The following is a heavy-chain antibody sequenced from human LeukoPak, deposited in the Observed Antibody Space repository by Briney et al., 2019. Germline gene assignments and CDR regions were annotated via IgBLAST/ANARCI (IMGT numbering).Heavy chain of an antibody. V-gene: IGHV3-74*01. Sequence: PGGSLRLSCAASGFTLSNYWMYWVRQPPGKGLVWVSRMNTDGSTTSYADSVKGRFTISRDNARNTLYLQMNSPRPQVTAVYYCVRNKGRVPFSSGWIDYWGQGTLVTVSS. CDR3: VRNKGRVPFSSGWIDY. CDR1: GFTLSNYW. D-gene: IGHD6-19*01. CDR2: MNTDGSTT. J-gene: IGHJ4*02.